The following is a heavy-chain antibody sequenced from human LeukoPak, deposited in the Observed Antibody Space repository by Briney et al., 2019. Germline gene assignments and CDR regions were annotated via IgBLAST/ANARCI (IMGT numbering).Heavy chain of an antibody. Sequence: KPSETLSLTCTVSDDSITMYYWTWIRQPPGKGLEWIGYVDHTGSTKFNPSLNGRVSISRDTSRNFFSLRLRSVTAADTAVYYCAKSNGYGLVDIWGQGTMVTVSS. CDR3: AKSNGYGLVDI. J-gene: IGHJ3*02. CDR2: VDHTGST. D-gene: IGHD3-10*01. CDR1: DDSITMYY. V-gene: IGHV4-59*01.